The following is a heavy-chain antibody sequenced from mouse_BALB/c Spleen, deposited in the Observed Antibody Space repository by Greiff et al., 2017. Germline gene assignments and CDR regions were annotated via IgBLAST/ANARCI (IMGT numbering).Heavy chain of an antibody. CDR1: GYSFTSYY. CDR2: IDPFNGGT. V-gene: IGHV1S135*01. J-gene: IGHJ2*01. CDR3: ARRRYGYDYYFDY. Sequence: LVESGPELMKPGASVKISCKASGYSFTSYYMHWVKQSHGKSLEWIGYIDPFNGGTSYNQKFKGKATLTVDKSSSTAYMHLSSLTSEDSAVYYCARRRYGYDYYFDYWGQGTTLTVSS. D-gene: IGHD2-2*01.